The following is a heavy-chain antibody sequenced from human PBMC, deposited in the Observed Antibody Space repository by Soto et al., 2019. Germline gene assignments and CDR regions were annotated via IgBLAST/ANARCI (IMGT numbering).Heavy chain of an antibody. Sequence: SVKVSCKASGGTFSSYAISWVRQAPGQGLEWMGGIIPIFGTANYAQKFQGRVTITADESTSTAYMELSSLRSEDTAVYYCARALTPRAYYYDPHNWFDPWGQGTLVTVSS. J-gene: IGHJ5*02. CDR2: IIPIFGTA. D-gene: IGHD3-22*01. CDR3: ARALTPRAYYYDPHNWFDP. V-gene: IGHV1-69*13. CDR1: GGTFSSYA.